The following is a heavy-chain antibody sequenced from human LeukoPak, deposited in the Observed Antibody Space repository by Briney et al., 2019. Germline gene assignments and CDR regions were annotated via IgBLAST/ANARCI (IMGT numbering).Heavy chain of an antibody. D-gene: IGHD3-22*01. J-gene: IGHJ6*02. Sequence: SETLSLTCTVSGGSISSGDYYWSWIRQPPGKGLEWSGYIYYSGSTYYNPSLKSRVTISVDTSKNQFSLKLSSVTAADTAVYYCARAYYDSSGYYYYYGMDVWGQGTTVTVSS. CDR3: ARAYYDSSGYYYYYGMDV. CDR1: GGSISSGDYY. CDR2: IYYSGST. V-gene: IGHV4-30-4*01.